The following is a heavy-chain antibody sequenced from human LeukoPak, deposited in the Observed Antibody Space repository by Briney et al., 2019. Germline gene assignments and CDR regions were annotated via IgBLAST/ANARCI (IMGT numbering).Heavy chain of an antibody. V-gene: IGHV1-2*02. J-gene: IGHJ4*02. D-gene: IGHD3-3*01. Sequence: ASVKVSCKASVYTFTDYYMQWVRQAPGEGLEWMGWINAKSGGTNYAQKFQGRVIMTRDTSISTAYIELSRLRSDDTAVYYCARGNFWRGYYPLDYWGQGTLVTVST. CDR3: ARGNFWRGYYPLDY. CDR2: INAKSGGT. CDR1: VYTFTDYY.